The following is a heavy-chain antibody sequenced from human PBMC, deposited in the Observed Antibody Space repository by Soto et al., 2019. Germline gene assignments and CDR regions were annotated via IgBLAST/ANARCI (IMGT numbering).Heavy chain of an antibody. J-gene: IGHJ6*02. Sequence: SGPTLVNATQTLTPTCTLSGFSPSPSGKCARWIRQPPGKALEWLARIDWDDDKYYSTSLKTRLTISKDTSKNQVVLTMTNMDPVDTATYYCAREQLVPFYYGMDVSGQGTTVTVSS. CDR2: IDWDDDK. CDR3: AREQLVPFYYGMDV. V-gene: IGHV2-70*11. CDR1: GFSPSPSGKC. D-gene: IGHD6-13*01.